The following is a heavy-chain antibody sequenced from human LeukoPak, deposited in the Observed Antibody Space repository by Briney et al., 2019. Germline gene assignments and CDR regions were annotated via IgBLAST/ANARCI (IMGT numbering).Heavy chain of an antibody. CDR1: GGSISSYY. J-gene: IGHJ4*02. D-gene: IGHD6-19*01. CDR2: IYYCGSS. V-gene: IGHV4-59*08. Sequence: SETLSLTCTVSGGSISSYYWSWIRQPPATGLEWIGYIYYCGSSNYNSSLKSRVTISVDTSKNQFSLKLSSVTAADTAVYYCARQVSSSGWPFDYWGQGTLVTVSS. CDR3: ARQVSSSGWPFDY.